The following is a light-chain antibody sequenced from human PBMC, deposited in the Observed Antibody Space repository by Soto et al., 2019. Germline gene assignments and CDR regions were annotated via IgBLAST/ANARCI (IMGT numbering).Light chain of an antibody. CDR3: CSYAGSHTRV. J-gene: IGLJ3*02. CDR2: DVS. V-gene: IGLV2-11*01. CDR1: SSDVGGYNY. Sequence: QSALTQPRSVSGSPGQSVTISCTGTSSDVGGYNYVSWYQQHPGKAPKFMIYDVSKRPSGVPDRFSGSKSGNTASLTISGLQAEDEADYYCCSYAGSHTRVFGGGTKVTVL.